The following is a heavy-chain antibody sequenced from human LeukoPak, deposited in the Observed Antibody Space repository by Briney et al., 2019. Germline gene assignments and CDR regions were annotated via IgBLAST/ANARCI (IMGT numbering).Heavy chain of an antibody. CDR1: RDSINDYF. D-gene: IGHD1-7*01. CDR2: VSHFGNT. Sequence: SETLSLTCTVSRDSINDYFWTWTRQPPGKGLEWIGYVSHFGNTNYNPSLKTRVTISVDTSKNQFSLRLTSVTTADTAFYYCARAGDRGELDFWGQGTLVTVSS. CDR3: ARAGDRGELDF. J-gene: IGHJ4*02. V-gene: IGHV4-59*01.